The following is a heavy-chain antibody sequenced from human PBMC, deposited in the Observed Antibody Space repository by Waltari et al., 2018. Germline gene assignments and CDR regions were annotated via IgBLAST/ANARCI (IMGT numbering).Heavy chain of an antibody. CDR2: FIPIFGTA. V-gene: IGHV1-69*12. D-gene: IGHD3-22*01. J-gene: IGHJ4*02. CDR1: GGTFSRYA. CDR3: ARRPAGYYDSSGELFDY. Sequence: QVQLVQSGAEVKKPGSSVKVSCKASGGTFSRYAISCVRQAPGQGLEWMGGFIPIFGTANYAQKFQGRVTITADESTSTAYMELSSLRSEDTAVYYCARRPAGYYDSSGELFDYWGQGTLVTVSS.